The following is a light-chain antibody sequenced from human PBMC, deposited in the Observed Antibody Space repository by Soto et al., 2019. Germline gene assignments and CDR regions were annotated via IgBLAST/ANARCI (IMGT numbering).Light chain of an antibody. CDR1: QSISTY. CDR3: QQSFITPPLT. V-gene: IGKV1-39*01. CDR2: GAS. Sequence: DIQMTQSPSSLSASIGDRITITCRASQSISTYLNWYQQKPGKAPNLLIYGASTLQSGVPSRFRGSGSATDFTLTISSLQTEDFATYYCQQSFITPPLTFGGGTKVEIK. J-gene: IGKJ4*01.